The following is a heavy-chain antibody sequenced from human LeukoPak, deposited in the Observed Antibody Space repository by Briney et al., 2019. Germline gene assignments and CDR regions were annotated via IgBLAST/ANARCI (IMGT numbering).Heavy chain of an antibody. V-gene: IGHV4-39*01. D-gene: IGHD3-10*01. J-gene: IGHJ6*03. CDR1: GGSISSSSYY. CDR2: IYHSGTT. CDR3: ARQISDYYYYYIDV. Sequence: PSETLSLTCTVSGGSISSSSYYWGWIRQPPGKGLEWIGTIYHSGTTYYNPSLESRVTISEDMSKNQFSLTLRSVTAADTAVYYCARQISDYYYYYIDVWGKGTTVTVSS.